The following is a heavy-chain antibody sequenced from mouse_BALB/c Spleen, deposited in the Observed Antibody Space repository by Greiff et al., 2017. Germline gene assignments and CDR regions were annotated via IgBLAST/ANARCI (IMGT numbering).Heavy chain of an antibody. CDR1: GFNIKDTY. CDR3: ARSDLLWLRHYAMDY. V-gene: IGHV14-3*02. Sequence: EEQLQQSGAELVKPGASVKLSCTASGFNIKDTYMHWVKQRPEQGLEWIGRIDPANGNTKYDPKFQGKATITADTSSNTAYLQLSSLTSEDTAVYYCARSDLLWLRHYAMDYWGQGTSVTVSS. D-gene: IGHD2-2*01. J-gene: IGHJ4*01. CDR2: IDPANGNT.